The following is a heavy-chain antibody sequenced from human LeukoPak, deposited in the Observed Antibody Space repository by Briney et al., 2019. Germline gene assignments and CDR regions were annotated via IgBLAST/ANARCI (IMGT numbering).Heavy chain of an antibody. Sequence: PGGSLRLSCAASGFTFSSYAMHWVRQAPGKGLEWVAVISYDGSNKYYADSVKGRFTISRDNSKNTLYLQMNSLRAEDTAVYYCARVDSDYYDSSGWADYWGQGTLVTVSS. CDR3: ARVDSDYYDSSGWADY. D-gene: IGHD3-22*01. V-gene: IGHV3-30-3*01. CDR2: ISYDGSNK. CDR1: GFTFSSYA. J-gene: IGHJ4*02.